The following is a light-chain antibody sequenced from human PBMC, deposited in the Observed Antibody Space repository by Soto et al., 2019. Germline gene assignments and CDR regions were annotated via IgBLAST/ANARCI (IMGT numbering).Light chain of an antibody. CDR2: GAS. V-gene: IGKV3-15*01. J-gene: IGKJ2*01. CDR3: QNYNNWAPGYT. Sequence: EIVMTQSPATLSVSPGERATLSCRASQSVSSNLAWYQQKPGQAPRLLIYGASTRATGIPARFSGSGSGTEFTLTIVNLYAEDFAFYYGQNYNNWAPGYTFGQGTKMEIK. CDR1: QSVSSN.